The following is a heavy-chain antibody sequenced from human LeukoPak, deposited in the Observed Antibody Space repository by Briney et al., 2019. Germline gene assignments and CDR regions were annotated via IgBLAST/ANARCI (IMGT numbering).Heavy chain of an antibody. CDR1: GGSISSYY. J-gene: IGHJ5*02. Sequence: SETLSLTCTVSGGSISSYYWSWIRQPPGKGLEWIGYIYYSGSTNYNPSLKSRVTISVDTSKNQYSLKLSSVTAADTAVYYCARATTGTTNWFDPWGQGTLVTVSS. D-gene: IGHD1-1*01. CDR2: IYYSGST. CDR3: ARATTGTTNWFDP. V-gene: IGHV4-59*01.